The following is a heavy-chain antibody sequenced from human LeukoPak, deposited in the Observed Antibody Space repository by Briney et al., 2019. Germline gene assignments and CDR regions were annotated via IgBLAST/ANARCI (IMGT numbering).Heavy chain of an antibody. V-gene: IGHV4-39*07. D-gene: IGHD3-10*01. CDR2: IYYSGST. J-gene: IGHJ5*02. Sequence: SETLSLTCSVSGDSISSSSSYWGWNRQPPGKGLEWIGSIYYSGSTYYNTSLKSRVTISVDTSKNQFSLKLSSVTAADTAVYYCAREAYYYGSGIPSWGQGTLVTVSS. CDR1: GDSISSSSSY. CDR3: AREAYYYGSGIPS.